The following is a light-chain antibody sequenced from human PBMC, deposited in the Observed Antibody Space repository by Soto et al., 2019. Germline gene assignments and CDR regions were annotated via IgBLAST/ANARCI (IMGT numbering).Light chain of an antibody. Sequence: DIQMTQSPSSLSASVGDRVTITCRASQSISNYLNWYQQKPGKAPKLLIYAASSMQSGVPSRFSRSGSETDLTLTISSLQPDDSATYYCQQSFSPLWTFGQGTKVEV. V-gene: IGKV1-39*01. J-gene: IGKJ1*01. CDR1: QSISNY. CDR2: AAS. CDR3: QQSFSPLWT.